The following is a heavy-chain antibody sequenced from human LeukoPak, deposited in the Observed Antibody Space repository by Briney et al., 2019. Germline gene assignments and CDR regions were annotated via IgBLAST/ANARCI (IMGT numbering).Heavy chain of an antibody. CDR2: ISGGGEST. V-gene: IGHV3-23*01. CDR3: AKGKYSSGGVPDY. CDR1: AFIFSGHW. Sequence: GGSLRLSCEGSAFIFSGHWMNWVRQAPGKGLEWVSSISGGGESTYYADSVKGRFTVSRDNSKNTLYLQINSLRGEDTAVYYCAKGKYSSGGVPDYWGQGTLVTVSS. J-gene: IGHJ4*02. D-gene: IGHD6-19*01.